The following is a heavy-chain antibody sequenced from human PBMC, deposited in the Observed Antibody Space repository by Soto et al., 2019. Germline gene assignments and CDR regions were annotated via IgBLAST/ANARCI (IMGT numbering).Heavy chain of an antibody. CDR2: INAYNGNT. CDR3: ARAIAGGYGHTTLDY. D-gene: IGHD5-18*01. Sequence: QVQLVQSGAEVKKPGASVKVSCKASGYTFTHYGISWVRQAPGQGLEWMGWINAYNGNTDYAHKVQGRVTVTTDTSATTDHMELRSLTSDDTAVYYCARAIAGGYGHTTLDYWGQGTLVTVSS. V-gene: IGHV1-18*01. CDR1: GYTFTHYG. J-gene: IGHJ4*02.